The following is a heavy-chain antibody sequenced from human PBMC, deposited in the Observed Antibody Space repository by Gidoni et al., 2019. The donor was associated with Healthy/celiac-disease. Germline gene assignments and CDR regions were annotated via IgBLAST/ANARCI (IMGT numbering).Heavy chain of an antibody. Sequence: CTASGFTFSSYAMSWVRQAPGKGLEWVSAISGSGGSTYYADSVKGRFTISRDNSKNTLYLQMNSLRAEDTAVYYCAKPPGYCSGGSCYLTDYWGQGTLVTVSS. CDR1: GFTFSSYA. V-gene: IGHV3-23*01. CDR2: ISGSGGST. J-gene: IGHJ4*02. CDR3: AKPPGYCSGGSCYLTDY. D-gene: IGHD2-15*01.